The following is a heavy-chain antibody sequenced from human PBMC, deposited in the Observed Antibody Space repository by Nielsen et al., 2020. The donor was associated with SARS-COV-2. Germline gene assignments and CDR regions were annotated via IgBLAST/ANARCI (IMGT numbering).Heavy chain of an antibody. CDR3: ARSKGGGSYPFDY. Sequence: SETLSLTCTVSGGSISSSSYCWGWIRQPPGKGLEWIGTIYYTGSTYYNPSLKSRVTISVDTSRTQFSLRLSSVTAADTAVYYCARSKGGGSYPFDYWGQGALVTVSS. V-gene: IGHV4-39*07. CDR1: GGSISSSSYC. D-gene: IGHD1-26*01. CDR2: IYYTGST. J-gene: IGHJ4*02.